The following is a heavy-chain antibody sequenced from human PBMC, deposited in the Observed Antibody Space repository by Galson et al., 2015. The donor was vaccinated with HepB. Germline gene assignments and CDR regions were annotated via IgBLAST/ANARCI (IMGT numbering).Heavy chain of an antibody. J-gene: IGHJ5*02. D-gene: IGHD1-14*01. V-gene: IGHV4-39*01. Sequence: ETLSLTCTVSGGSISSSDYYWDWIRQPPGEGLEWIGNIHYSGDTYYKSSLNSRVTMSVDTSKSQFSLKLTSVTAADTAVYYCARHHRDKNWFDPWGQGTLVTVSS. CDR3: ARHHRDKNWFDP. CDR2: IHYSGDT. CDR1: GGSISSSDYY.